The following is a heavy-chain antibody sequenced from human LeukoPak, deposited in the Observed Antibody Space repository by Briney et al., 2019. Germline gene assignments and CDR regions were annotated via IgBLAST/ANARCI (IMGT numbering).Heavy chain of an antibody. J-gene: IGHJ5*02. V-gene: IGHV4-59*01. CDR2: IYYSGST. CDR3: ARTPGRDWFNP. D-gene: IGHD1-14*01. CDR1: GGSISSYY. Sequence: SETLSLTCTVSGGSISSYYWSWIRQPPGKGLEWIGYIYYSGSTNYNPSLKSRVTISVDTSKNQFSLKLSSVTAADTAVYYCARTPGRDWFNPWGQGTLVTVSS.